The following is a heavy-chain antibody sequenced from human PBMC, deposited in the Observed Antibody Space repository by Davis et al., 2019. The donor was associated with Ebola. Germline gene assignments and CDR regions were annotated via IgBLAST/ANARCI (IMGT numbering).Heavy chain of an antibody. V-gene: IGHV3-53*01. J-gene: IGHJ6*02. CDR2: IYSGGTT. CDR3: ARYLTSSSLVV. D-gene: IGHD6-6*01. Sequence: GESPKTSCASSWFIVSPNFMSLVRHAPGQGLGSVSVIYSGGTTYYAESVKGRFTVSRDNSKNTLYLQMNSLRAEGTAVYYYARYLTSSSLVVWGPGTAVTVSS. CDR1: WFIVSPNF.